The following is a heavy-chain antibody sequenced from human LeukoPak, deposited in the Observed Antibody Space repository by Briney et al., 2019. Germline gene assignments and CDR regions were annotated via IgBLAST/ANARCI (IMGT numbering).Heavy chain of an antibody. Sequence: GGSLRLSCAASGFTFSSYDMHWVRQATGKGPEWVSAIGTAGDTYYPGSVKGRFTISRENAKNSLYLQMNSLRAEDTAVYYCARGEVHYYGSGSDYWGQGTLVTVSS. CDR2: IGTAGDT. V-gene: IGHV3-13*01. CDR1: GFTFSSYD. D-gene: IGHD3-10*01. J-gene: IGHJ4*02. CDR3: ARGEVHYYGSGSDY.